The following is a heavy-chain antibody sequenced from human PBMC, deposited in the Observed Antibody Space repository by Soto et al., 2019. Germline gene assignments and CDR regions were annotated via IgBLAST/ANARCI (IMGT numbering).Heavy chain of an antibody. V-gene: IGHV3-48*01. D-gene: IGHD2-21*01. Sequence: GGSLRLSCAASGFTFSSYSMNWVRQAPGKGLEWVSYISSSSSTIYYADSVKGRFTISRDNAKNTLYLQMNSLRGEDTAVYYCAREYCGGDCYFDYWGQGTLVTVSS. CDR2: ISSSSSTI. CDR1: GFTFSSYS. CDR3: AREYCGGDCYFDY. J-gene: IGHJ4*02.